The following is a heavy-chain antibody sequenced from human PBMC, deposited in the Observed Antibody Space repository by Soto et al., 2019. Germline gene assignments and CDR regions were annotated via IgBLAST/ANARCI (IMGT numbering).Heavy chain of an antibody. D-gene: IGHD3-3*01. CDR3: ARIETVSYDFWSGYFPADWFDP. V-gene: IGHV2-26*01. J-gene: IGHJ5*02. CDR2: IFSNDEK. CDR1: GFSLSNARMG. Sequence: QVTLKESGPVLVKPTETLTLTCTVSGFSLSNARMGVSWIRQPPGKALEWLAHIFSNDEKSYSTSLKSRLTISQDTSKSQVVLTMTNMDPVDTATYYCARIETVSYDFWSGYFPADWFDPWGQGTLVTVSS.